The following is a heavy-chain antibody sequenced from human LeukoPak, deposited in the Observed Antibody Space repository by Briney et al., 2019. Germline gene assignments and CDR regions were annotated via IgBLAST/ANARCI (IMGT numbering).Heavy chain of an antibody. Sequence: ASVKVSCKASGYTFTGYYMHWVRQAPGQGLEWMGWINPNSGGTNYAQKFQGRVTMTRDTSISTAYMELSRLRSDDTAVYYCARANGGYSHDAFDIWGQGTMVTVSS. CDR2: INPNSGGT. CDR3: ARANGGYSHDAFDI. CDR1: GYTFTGYY. J-gene: IGHJ3*02. D-gene: IGHD4-23*01. V-gene: IGHV1-2*02.